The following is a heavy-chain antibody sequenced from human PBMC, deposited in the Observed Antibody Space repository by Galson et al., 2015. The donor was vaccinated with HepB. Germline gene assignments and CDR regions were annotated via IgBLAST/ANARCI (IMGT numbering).Heavy chain of an antibody. Sequence: SVKVSCKASGYTFTSYGISWVRQAPGQGLEWMGWISAYNGNTNYAQKLQGRVTMTTDTSTSTAYMELRSLRSDDTAVYYCARDRPVAGTYYYYYGMDVWGQGTTVTVSS. J-gene: IGHJ6*02. CDR3: ARDRPVAGTYYYYYGMDV. CDR1: GYTFTSYG. D-gene: IGHD6-19*01. CDR2: ISAYNGNT. V-gene: IGHV1-18*01.